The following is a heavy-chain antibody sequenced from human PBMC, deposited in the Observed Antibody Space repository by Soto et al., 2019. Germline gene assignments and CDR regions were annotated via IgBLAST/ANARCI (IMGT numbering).Heavy chain of an antibody. CDR3: ARDLRLDS. V-gene: IGHV4-31*03. J-gene: IGHJ4*02. CDR2: IYQSGTP. CDR1: GGCISSGGYY. Sequence: PSETLSLTCTVSGGCISSGGYYWNWIRQYPGKGLEWIAYIYQSGTPYYNPSLKSRATISIDRSKNQFSLMLDSVTAADTAVYYCARDLRLDSWGPGTQVTVSS. D-gene: IGHD2-21*02.